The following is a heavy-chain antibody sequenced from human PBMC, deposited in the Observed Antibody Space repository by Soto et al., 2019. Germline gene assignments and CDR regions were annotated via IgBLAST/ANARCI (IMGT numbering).Heavy chain of an antibody. D-gene: IGHD6-13*01. Sequence: GESLKISCKGSGYSFTSYWIGWVRQMPGKGLEWMGIIYPGDSDTRYSPSFQGQVTISADKSISTAYLQWSSLKASDTAMYYCARGGVRGVSSWNWFDPWGQGTLVTVSS. CDR2: IYPGDSDT. V-gene: IGHV5-51*01. J-gene: IGHJ5*02. CDR1: GYSFTSYW. CDR3: ARGGVRGVSSWNWFDP.